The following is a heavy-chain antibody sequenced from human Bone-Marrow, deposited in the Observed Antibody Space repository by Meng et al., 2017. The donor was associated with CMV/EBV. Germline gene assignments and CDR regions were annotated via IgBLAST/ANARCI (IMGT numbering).Heavy chain of an antibody. CDR1: GFTFTSFG. V-gene: IGHV3-33*05. D-gene: IGHD6-13*01. J-gene: IGHJ4*02. CDR2: ISYDGSKK. Sequence: GGSLRLSCAASGFTFTSFGMHWVRQVPGKGPEWVAVISYDGSKKYYADSVKGRFTISRDNSKDTLHLEMNTLRADDTAIHYCTKDHVSGSPLSSRWCFFDHWGQGAQVTVSS. CDR3: TKDHVSGSPLSSRWCFFDH.